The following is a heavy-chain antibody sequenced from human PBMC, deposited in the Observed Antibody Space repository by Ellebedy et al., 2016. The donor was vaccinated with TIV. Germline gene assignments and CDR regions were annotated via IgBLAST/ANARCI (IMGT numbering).Heavy chain of an antibody. CDR1: GFTFSSHV. CDR3: VTRQQTVTTNWGAFDI. J-gene: IGHJ3*02. V-gene: IGHV3-23*01. CDR2: ISYSGCST. D-gene: IGHD4-17*01. Sequence: GGSLRLSXAASGFTFSSHVMNWVRQAPGKGLEWVSTISYSGCSTYHTDYVKGRFTISRDNSRNRLYLQMSSLRAEDTAVYYCVTRQQTVTTNWGAFDIWGQGTIVTVSS.